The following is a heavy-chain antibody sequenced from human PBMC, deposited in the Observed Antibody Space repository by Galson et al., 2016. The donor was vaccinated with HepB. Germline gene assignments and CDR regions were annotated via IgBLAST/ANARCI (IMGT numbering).Heavy chain of an antibody. D-gene: IGHD4-17*01. Sequence: SLRLSCAASGFSFSAYSMNWVRQAPGKGLEWISNISHHNRTIYYADSVKGRFTISRDNAKNSLFLQMNSLREDDSGVYYCTRVGGDPLFDEWGHGTLVTVSS. CDR2: ISHHNRTI. V-gene: IGHV3-48*02. CDR1: GFSFSAYS. J-gene: IGHJ4*01. CDR3: TRVGGDPLFDE.